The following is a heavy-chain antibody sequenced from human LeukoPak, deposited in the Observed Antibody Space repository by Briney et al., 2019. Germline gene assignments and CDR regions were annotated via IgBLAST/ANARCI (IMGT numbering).Heavy chain of an antibody. CDR2: IYTSGST. D-gene: IGHD3-3*01. J-gene: IGHJ4*02. V-gene: IGHV4-4*07. CDR1: GGSISSYY. Sequence: SETLSLTCTVSGGSISSYYWSWVRQPAGKGLEWIGRIYTSGSTNYNPSLKSRVTMSVDTSKNQFSLKLSSVTAADTAVYYCASHYYDFWSGYYWGQGTLVTVSS. CDR3: ASHYYDFWSGYY.